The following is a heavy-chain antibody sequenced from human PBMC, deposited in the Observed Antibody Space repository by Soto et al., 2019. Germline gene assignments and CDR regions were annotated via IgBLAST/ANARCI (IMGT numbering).Heavy chain of an antibody. CDR3: ASSYYDILTGYYNLAFDI. Sequence: QVQLVQSGAEVKKPGASVKVSCKASGYTFTSYGISWVRQAPGQGLEWMGWISAYNGNTNYAQKLQGRVTMTTDTATRTAYMELRSLRSDDTAVYYCASSYYDILTGYYNLAFDIWGQGTMVTVSS. CDR2: ISAYNGNT. V-gene: IGHV1-18*01. J-gene: IGHJ3*02. D-gene: IGHD3-9*01. CDR1: GYTFTSYG.